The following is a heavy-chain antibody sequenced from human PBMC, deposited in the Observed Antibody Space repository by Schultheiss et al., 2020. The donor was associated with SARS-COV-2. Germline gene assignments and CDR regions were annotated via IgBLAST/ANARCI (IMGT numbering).Heavy chain of an antibody. Sequence: ASVKVSCKASGYTFTSYDINWVRQATGQGLEWMGWMNPNSGNTGYAQKFQDRVTITADEATSTAYMELSSLRSEDTAVYYCARVRDSNTFDYWGQGTLVTVSS. D-gene: IGHD4-11*01. CDR2: MNPNSGNT. CDR1: GYTFTSYD. V-gene: IGHV1-8*03. J-gene: IGHJ4*02. CDR3: ARVRDSNTFDY.